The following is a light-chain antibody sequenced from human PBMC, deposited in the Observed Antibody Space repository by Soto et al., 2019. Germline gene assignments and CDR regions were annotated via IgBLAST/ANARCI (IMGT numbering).Light chain of an antibody. V-gene: IGKV3-11*01. CDR1: QSVRRY. Sequence: EIVLTQSPATLSLSPGERATLSCRASQSVRRYLAWYQQKPGQAPRLLIYDASTRATGIPARFSGSGSGTDFTLTISSLEPEDFAVYYCQQRSNWPSITFGQGTRLEIK. J-gene: IGKJ5*01. CDR2: DAS. CDR3: QQRSNWPSIT.